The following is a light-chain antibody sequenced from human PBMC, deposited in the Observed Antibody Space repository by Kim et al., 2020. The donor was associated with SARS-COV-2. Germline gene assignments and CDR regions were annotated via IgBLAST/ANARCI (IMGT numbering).Light chain of an antibody. CDR3: QQSYNTPFT. J-gene: IGKJ3*01. CDR2: AAS. CDR1: QSISTD. Sequence: ASVGDRVTITCRASQSISTDLNWYQRIPGKAPKLLIYAASSLQSGVPSRFSGRGSGTDFTLTISSLQPEDFATYYCQQSYNTPFTFGPGTKVDIK. V-gene: IGKV1-39*01.